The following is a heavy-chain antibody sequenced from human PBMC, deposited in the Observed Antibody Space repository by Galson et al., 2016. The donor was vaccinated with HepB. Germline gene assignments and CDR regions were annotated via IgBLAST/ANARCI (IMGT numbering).Heavy chain of an antibody. V-gene: IGHV4-31*03. CDR2: IYHSGST. Sequence: LSLTCTVSGGSISSGGYYWSWIRQHPGKGLEWIGYIYHSGSTYYNPSLKSRVSISVDTSKNQFSLRLSSVTATDTAVYYCARDRSSGSGNFGYWGQGTLVTVSS. J-gene: IGHJ4*02. D-gene: IGHD3-10*01. CDR1: GGSISSGGYY. CDR3: ARDRSSGSGNFGY.